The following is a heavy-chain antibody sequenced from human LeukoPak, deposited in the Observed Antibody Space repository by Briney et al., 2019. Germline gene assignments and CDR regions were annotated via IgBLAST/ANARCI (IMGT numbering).Heavy chain of an antibody. CDR1: GGTFSSYA. Sequence: SLKVSCKASGGTFSSYAISWVRQAPGQGLEWMGGIIPIFGTANYAQKFQGRVTITADESTSTAYMELSSLRSEDTAVYYFLRSIDGIRYFVYWGQGTLVTVSS. J-gene: IGHJ4*02. V-gene: IGHV1-69*13. CDR2: IIPIFGTA. CDR3: LRSIDGIRYFVY. D-gene: IGHD3-9*01.